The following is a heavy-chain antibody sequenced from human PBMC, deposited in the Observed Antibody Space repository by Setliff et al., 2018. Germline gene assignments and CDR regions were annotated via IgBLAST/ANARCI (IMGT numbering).Heavy chain of an antibody. CDR1: GFTFSGYY. V-gene: IGHV4-38-2*02. CDR2: IYYRGNT. CDR3: ARESRYYYDNLGTLDY. J-gene: IGHJ4*02. Sequence: GSLRLSCAASGFTFSGYYMQWVRQAPGKGLEWIGSIYYRGNTYYNPSLKSRVTISVDTSKNQFSLKLSSVTAADTAVYYCARESRYYYDNLGTLDYWGQGTLVTVSS. D-gene: IGHD3-22*01.